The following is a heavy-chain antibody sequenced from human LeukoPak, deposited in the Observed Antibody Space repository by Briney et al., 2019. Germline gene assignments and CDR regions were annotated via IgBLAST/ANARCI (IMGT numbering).Heavy chain of an antibody. J-gene: IGHJ5*02. V-gene: IGHV4-34*01. CDR3: ARGAPGPFNWFDP. CDR1: GGSFSGYY. Sequence: SETLSLTCAVYGGSFSGYYWSWIRQPPGKGLEWIGEINHSGSTNYNPSLRSRVTISVDTSKNQFSLKLSSVTAANTAVYYCARGAPGPFNWFDPWGQGTLVTVSS. CDR2: INHSGST. D-gene: IGHD3-10*01.